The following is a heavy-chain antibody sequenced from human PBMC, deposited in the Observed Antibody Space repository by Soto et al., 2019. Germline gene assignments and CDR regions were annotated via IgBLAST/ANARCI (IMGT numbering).Heavy chain of an antibody. D-gene: IGHD3-9*01. Sequence: GGSLRLSCAASGFTFSSYWMHWVRQAPGKGLVWVSRINSDVSSTSYADSVKGRFTISRDNAKNTLYLQMNSLRAEDTAVYYCARDGGYDILTGYRGMDVWGQGTPVTVS. CDR1: GFTFSSYW. CDR3: ARDGGYDILTGYRGMDV. CDR2: INSDVSST. J-gene: IGHJ6*02. V-gene: IGHV3-74*01.